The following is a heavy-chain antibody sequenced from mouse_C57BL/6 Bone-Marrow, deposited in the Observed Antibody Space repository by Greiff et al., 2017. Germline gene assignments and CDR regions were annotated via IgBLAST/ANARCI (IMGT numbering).Heavy chain of an antibody. Sequence: VQLQQSVAELVRPGASVKLSCTASGFNIKNTYMHWVKQRPEQGLEWIGRIDPANGNTKYAPKFQGTATITAATSSNTAYLQLSSLTSEDTALYYCTRSYGSSYVDWYFDVWGTGTTVTVSS. J-gene: IGHJ1*03. CDR2: IDPANGNT. D-gene: IGHD1-1*01. CDR3: TRSYGSSYVDWYFDV. V-gene: IGHV14-3*01. CDR1: GFNIKNTY.